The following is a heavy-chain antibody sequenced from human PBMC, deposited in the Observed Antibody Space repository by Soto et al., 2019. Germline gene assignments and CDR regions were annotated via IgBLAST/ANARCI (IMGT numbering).Heavy chain of an antibody. CDR1: GFTFSSYA. CDR2: ISGSGGST. CDR3: EKDRYYDSIVYYAYYYYGMDV. D-gene: IGHD3-22*01. Sequence: PGGSLRLSCAASGFTFSSYAMSWVRQAPGKGLEWVSAISGSGGSTYYADSVKGRFTISRDNSKNTLYLQMNSLRAEDTAVYYCEKDRYYDSIVYYAYYYYGMDVWCQAITVTVS. J-gene: IGHJ6*02. V-gene: IGHV3-23*01.